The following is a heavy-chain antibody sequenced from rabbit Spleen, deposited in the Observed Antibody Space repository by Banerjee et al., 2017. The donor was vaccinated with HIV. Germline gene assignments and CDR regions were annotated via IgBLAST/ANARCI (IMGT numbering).Heavy chain of an antibody. Sequence: QSLEESGGDLVKPGASLTLTCTASGFSFSSSYYMCWVRQAPGKGLEWIACIYGGSPGSTAYANWAKGRFTCSKTSSTTVTLQMTSLTVADTATYFCARESLSDYFNLWGQGTLVTVS. V-gene: IGHV1S40*01. CDR3: ARESLSDYFNL. CDR2: IYGGSPGST. D-gene: IGHD2-1*01. CDR1: GFSFSSSYY. J-gene: IGHJ4*01.